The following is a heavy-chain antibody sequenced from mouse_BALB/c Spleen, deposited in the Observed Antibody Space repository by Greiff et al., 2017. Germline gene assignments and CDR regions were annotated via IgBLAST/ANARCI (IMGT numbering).Heavy chain of an antibody. D-gene: IGHD1-1*02. V-gene: IGHV5-6-4*01. J-gene: IGHJ2*01. CDR1: GFTFSSYT. CDR3: TRDPAPYGFDY. CDR2: ISSGGSYT. Sequence: VQLKESGGGLVKPGGSLKLSCAASGFTFSSYTMSWVRQTPEKRLEWVATISSGGSYTYYPDSVKGRFTISRDNAKNTLYLQMSSLKSEDTAMYYCTRDPAPYGFDYWGQGTTLTVSS.